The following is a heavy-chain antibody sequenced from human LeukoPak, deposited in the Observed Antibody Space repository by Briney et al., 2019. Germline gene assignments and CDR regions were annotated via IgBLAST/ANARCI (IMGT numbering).Heavy chain of an antibody. CDR3: ARDLRGYSYGYDYYGMDV. CDR1: GFTVSSNY. V-gene: IGHV3-53*01. J-gene: IGHJ6*02. D-gene: IGHD5-18*01. CDR2: IYSGGST. Sequence: GGSLRLSCAASGFTVSSNYMSWVRQAPGKGLEWVSVIYSGGSTYYADSVKGRFTISRDNSKNTLYPQMNSLRAEDTAVYYCARDLRGYSYGYDYYGMDVWGQGTTVTVSS.